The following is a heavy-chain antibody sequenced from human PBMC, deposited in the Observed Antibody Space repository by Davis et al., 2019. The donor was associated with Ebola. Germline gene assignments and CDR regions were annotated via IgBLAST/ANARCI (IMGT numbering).Heavy chain of an antibody. D-gene: IGHD1-26*01. Sequence: PGGSLRLSCAASGFTFSSYAMSWVRQAPGKGLEWVSAISGSGGNTYYADSVKGRFTISRDNSKNTLYLQMNSLRAEDTAVFYCARKGSPGRYFDYWGQGTLVTVSS. CDR1: GFTFSSYA. CDR3: ARKGSPGRYFDY. V-gene: IGHV3-23*01. CDR2: ISGSGGNT. J-gene: IGHJ4*02.